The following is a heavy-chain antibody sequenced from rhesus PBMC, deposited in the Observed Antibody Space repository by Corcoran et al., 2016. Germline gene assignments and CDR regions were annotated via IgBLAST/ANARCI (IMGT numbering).Heavy chain of an antibody. D-gene: IGHD3-34*01. J-gene: IGHJ4*01. CDR2: VDPEDGEA. Sequence: EVQLVQSGAEVKKPGASVKISCKASGYTLTEYYLHWVRQAPGKGLEWMGRVDPEDGEAIHAQKFQDRVANTADTSTDTAYMELSSLRSEDTAVYYCATDVLSGVIINFGYWGQGVLVTVSS. V-gene: IGHV1-111*02. CDR3: ATDVLSGVIINFGY. CDR1: GYTLTEYY.